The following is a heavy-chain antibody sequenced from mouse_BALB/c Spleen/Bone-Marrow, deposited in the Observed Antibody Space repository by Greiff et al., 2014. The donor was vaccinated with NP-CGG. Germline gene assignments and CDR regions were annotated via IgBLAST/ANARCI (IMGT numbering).Heavy chain of an antibody. Sequence: EVQLQQSGAELVKPGAPVKLSCTASGFNIKDTYMHWVKQRPEQGLEWIGRIDPANGNTKYDPKFQGKATITADTSSNTAYLQLSSLTSEDTAVYYCARYYYGSSCFDYWGQGTTLTVSS. D-gene: IGHD1-1*01. V-gene: IGHV14-3*02. CDR3: ARYYYGSSCFDY. CDR1: GFNIKDTY. J-gene: IGHJ2*01. CDR2: IDPANGNT.